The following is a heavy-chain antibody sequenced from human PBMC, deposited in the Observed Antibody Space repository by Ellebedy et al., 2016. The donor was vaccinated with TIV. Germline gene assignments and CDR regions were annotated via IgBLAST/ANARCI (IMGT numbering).Heavy chain of an antibody. CDR3: VVTMIVVVTSHPPDY. V-gene: IGHV3-23*01. D-gene: IGHD3-22*01. CDR2: ISGSGGST. CDR1: GFTFSSYA. J-gene: IGHJ4*02. Sequence: GESLKISCAASGFTFSSYAMSWVRQAPGKGLEWVSAISGSGGSTYYADSVKGRFTISRDNSKNTLYLQMNSLRAEDTAVYYCVVTMIVVVTSHPPDYWGQGTLVTVSS.